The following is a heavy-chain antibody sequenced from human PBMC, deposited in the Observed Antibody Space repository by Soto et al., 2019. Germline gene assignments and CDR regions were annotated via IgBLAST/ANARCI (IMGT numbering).Heavy chain of an antibody. V-gene: IGHV1-46*01. D-gene: IGHD1-26*01. CDR1: GYTFTSYY. J-gene: IGHJ6*02. CDR2: INPSGGST. CDR3: ARDQELYSSNYHGMDV. Sequence: ASVKVSCKASGYTFTSYYMHWVRQAPGQGLEWMGIINPSGGSTSYAQKFQGRVTMTRDTSTSTVYMELSSLRSEDTAVYYCARDQELYSSNYHGMDVWGQGTTVTVSS.